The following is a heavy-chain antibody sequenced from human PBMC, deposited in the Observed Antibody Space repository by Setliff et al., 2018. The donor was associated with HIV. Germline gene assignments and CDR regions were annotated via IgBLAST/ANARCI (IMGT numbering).Heavy chain of an antibody. CDR2: INPNTGGT. J-gene: IGHJ6*02. CDR3: ARGRTNSSYYNFWSAYSSTMDV. V-gene: IGHV1-2*04. D-gene: IGHD3-3*01. Sequence: ASVKVSCKASGYTFTGYYIHWVRQAPGQGLEWMGWINPNTGGTDYAQKFQGWVTMTRETSISTAYMELRRLKSDDAAVYYYARGRTNSSYYNFWSAYSSTMDVWGHGTTVTVSS. CDR1: GYTFTGYY.